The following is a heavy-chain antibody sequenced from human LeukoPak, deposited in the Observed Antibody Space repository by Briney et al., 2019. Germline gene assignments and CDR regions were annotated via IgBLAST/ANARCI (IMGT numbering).Heavy chain of an antibody. CDR1: GFTFSNYV. CDR2: ISYDGSNK. V-gene: IGHV3-30-3*01. Sequence: GRSLRLSCAASGFTFSNYVIHWVRQAPGKELEWVAVISYDGSNKYYADSVKGRFTISRDNSKNTLYLQMNSLRAEDTAVYYCARDYYDSSGYYFDYWGQGTLVTVSS. J-gene: IGHJ4*02. CDR3: ARDYYDSSGYYFDY. D-gene: IGHD3-22*01.